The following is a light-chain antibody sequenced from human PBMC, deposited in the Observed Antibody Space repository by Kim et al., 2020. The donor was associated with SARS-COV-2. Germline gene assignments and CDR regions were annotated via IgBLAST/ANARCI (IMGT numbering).Light chain of an antibody. CDR1: QSIGSW. J-gene: IGKJ2*01. Sequence: DIQMTQSPSTLSASVGDRVTITCRASQSIGSWLAWYQQKPGKAPKVLIYKASSLESGVSSRFSGSGSGTEFTLTISSLQPDDFATYYCQQYNSYPYTFGQGTKLEI. CDR2: KAS. CDR3: QQYNSYPYT. V-gene: IGKV1-5*03.